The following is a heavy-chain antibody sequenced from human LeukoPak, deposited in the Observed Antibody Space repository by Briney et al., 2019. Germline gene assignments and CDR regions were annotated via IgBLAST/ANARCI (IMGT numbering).Heavy chain of an antibody. D-gene: IGHD2-21*02. Sequence: AESLRTSSKGAGYRFTRDSSSWVRQMPGKGLEWMGRIDPSDSYTNYSPSFQGHVTISADKSISTAYLQWSSLKASDTAMYYCATRGPTAPDFWGQGTLVTVSS. CDR2: IDPSDSYT. CDR1: GYRFTRDS. J-gene: IGHJ3*01. V-gene: IGHV5-10-1*01. CDR3: ATRGPTAPDF.